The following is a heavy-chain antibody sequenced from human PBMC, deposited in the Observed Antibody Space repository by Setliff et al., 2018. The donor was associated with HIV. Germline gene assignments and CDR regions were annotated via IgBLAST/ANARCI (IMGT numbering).Heavy chain of an antibody. CDR2: IYNSGST. J-gene: IGHJ3*01. CDR1: GASITTDTYY. CDR3: ARQGAGYYYDSSEYYTGNGFDF. D-gene: IGHD3-22*01. Sequence: SETLSLTCTVSGASITTDTYYWAWIRQPAGKGLEWIGRIYNSGSTIYNPSLRSRVTISPQTSKNQFSLELTSVTAADTAVYYCARQGAGYYYDSSEYYTGNGFDFWGQGTLVTVSS. V-gene: IGHV4-61*02.